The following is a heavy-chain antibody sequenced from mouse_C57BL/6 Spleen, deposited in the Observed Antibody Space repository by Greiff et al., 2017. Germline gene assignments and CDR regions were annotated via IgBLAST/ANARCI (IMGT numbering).Heavy chain of an antibody. Sequence: VQLQQSGAELVRPGTSVKVSCKASGYAFTNYLIEWVKQRPGQGLEWIGVINPGSGGTNYNEKVKGKATLTADKSSSTPYMQLSSLTSEVSAVDFCARGLEYWYFDVWGTGTTVTVSS. CDR3: ARGLEYWYFDV. V-gene: IGHV1-54*01. J-gene: IGHJ1*03. CDR2: INPGSGGT. CDR1: GYAFTNYL. D-gene: IGHD3-1*01.